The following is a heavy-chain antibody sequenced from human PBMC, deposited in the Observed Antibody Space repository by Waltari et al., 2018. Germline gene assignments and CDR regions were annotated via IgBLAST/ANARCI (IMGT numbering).Heavy chain of an antibody. CDR3: ARDFPNYYDSSGYDAFDI. Sequence: EVQLVESGGGLVKPGGSLRLSCAGSGFTFSSYSMNWVRQAPGKGLEWVSSISSSSSYIYYADSVKGRFTISRDNAKNSLYLQMNSLRAEDTAVYYCARDFPNYYDSSGYDAFDIWGQGTMVTVSS. D-gene: IGHD3-22*01. V-gene: IGHV3-21*01. J-gene: IGHJ3*02. CDR2: ISSSSSYI. CDR1: GFTFSSYS.